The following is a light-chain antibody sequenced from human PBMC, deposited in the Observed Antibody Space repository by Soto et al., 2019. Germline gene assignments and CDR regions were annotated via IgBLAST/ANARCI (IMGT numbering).Light chain of an antibody. V-gene: IGLV2-23*02. Sequence: QSALTQPASVSGSPGQSITISCTGTSSDVGSYNLVSWHQQHPGKAPELMIYEVSKRPSGVSNRFSGSKSGNTASLTISGLQAEDEADYYCCSYAGSLVVFGGGTKLTVL. CDR1: SSDVGSYNL. CDR2: EVS. J-gene: IGLJ2*01. CDR3: CSYAGSLVV.